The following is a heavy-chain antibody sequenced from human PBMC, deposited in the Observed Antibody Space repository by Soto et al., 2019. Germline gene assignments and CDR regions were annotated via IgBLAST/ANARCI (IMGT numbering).Heavy chain of an antibody. CDR1: GYSFTSYW. J-gene: IGHJ3*02. D-gene: IGHD5-12*01. Sequence: PGESLKISCKGSGYSFTSYWIGWVRQMPGKGLEWMGIIYPGDSDTRYSPSFQGQVTISADKSISTAYLQWSSLKASDTAMYYCARHWMSNTVYIVAAPAAFDIWGQGTMVTVSS. CDR2: IYPGDSDT. CDR3: ARHWMSNTVYIVAAPAAFDI. V-gene: IGHV5-51*01.